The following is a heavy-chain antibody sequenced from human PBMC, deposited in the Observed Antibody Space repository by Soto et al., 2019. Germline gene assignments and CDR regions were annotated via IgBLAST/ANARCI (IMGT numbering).Heavy chain of an antibody. CDR2: IYYSGST. J-gene: IGHJ4*02. CDR1: GGSISSGDYY. CDR3: ARVGWFGATTIDY. Sequence: QVQLQESGPGLVKPSQTLSLTCTVSGGSISSGDYYWSWIRQPPGKGLEWIGYIYYSGSTYYNPSLKSRVTISVDTSKNQFSLKLCSVTAADTAVYYCARVGWFGATTIDYWGQGTLVTVSS. V-gene: IGHV4-30-4*01. D-gene: IGHD3-10*01.